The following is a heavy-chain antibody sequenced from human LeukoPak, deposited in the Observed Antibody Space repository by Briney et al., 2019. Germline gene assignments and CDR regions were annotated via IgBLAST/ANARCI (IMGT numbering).Heavy chain of an antibody. V-gene: IGHV4-34*01. CDR1: GGSFSGYY. CDR3: ARGEYYYDSSGYYTYYFDY. D-gene: IGHD3-22*01. Sequence: SETLSLTCAVYGGSFSGYYWSWIRQPPGKGLEWIGEINHSGSTNYNPSLKSRVTISVDTSKNQLSLKLSSVTAPDTAVYYCARGEYYYDSSGYYTYYFDYWGQGTLVTVSS. CDR2: INHSGST. J-gene: IGHJ4*02.